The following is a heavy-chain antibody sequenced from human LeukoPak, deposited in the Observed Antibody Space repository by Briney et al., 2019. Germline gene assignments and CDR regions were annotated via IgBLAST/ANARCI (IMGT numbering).Heavy chain of an antibody. D-gene: IGHD3-9*01. V-gene: IGHV3-30-3*01. J-gene: IGHJ4*02. CDR1: GFTFSSYA. CDR3: ARVNRRYFDWSQEHPKSPLDY. Sequence: PGGALRLSCAASGFTFSSYAMHWVRQAPGKGLEWVAVISYDGSNKYYADSVKGRFTISRHNSKNTLYLQMNSLRAEDTAVYYCARVNRRYFDWSQEHPKSPLDYWGQGTLVTVSS. CDR2: ISYDGSNK.